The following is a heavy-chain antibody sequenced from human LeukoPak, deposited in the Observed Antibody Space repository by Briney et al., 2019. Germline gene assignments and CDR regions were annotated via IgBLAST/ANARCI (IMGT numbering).Heavy chain of an antibody. CDR3: ARDRYYYDSSGYYYADY. Sequence: GGSLRLSCAASGFTFSSYSMNWVRQAPGKGLEWVSYISSSSSTIYYADSVKGRFTISRDNAKNSLYLQMNSLRAEDTAVYYCARDRYYYDSSGYYYADYWGQGTLVTVSS. J-gene: IGHJ4*02. V-gene: IGHV3-48*01. CDR2: ISSSSSTI. CDR1: GFTFSSYS. D-gene: IGHD3-22*01.